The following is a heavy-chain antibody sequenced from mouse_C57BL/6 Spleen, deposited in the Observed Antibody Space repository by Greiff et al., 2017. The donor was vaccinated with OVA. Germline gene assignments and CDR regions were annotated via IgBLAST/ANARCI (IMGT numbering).Heavy chain of an antibody. J-gene: IGHJ2*01. CDR2: IHPSDSDT. Sequence: QVQLKQPGAELVKPGASVKVSCKASGYTFTSYWMHWVKQRPGQGLEWIGRIHPSDSDTNYNQKFKGKATLTVDKSSSTAYMQLSSLTSEDSAVYYCAIWGTTVVEDYWGQGTTLTVSS. CDR3: AIWGTTVVEDY. CDR1: GYTFTSYW. D-gene: IGHD1-1*01. V-gene: IGHV1-74*01.